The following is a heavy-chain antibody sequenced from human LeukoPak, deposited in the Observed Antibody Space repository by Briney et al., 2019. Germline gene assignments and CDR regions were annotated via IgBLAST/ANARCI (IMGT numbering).Heavy chain of an antibody. V-gene: IGHV3-33*01. CDR1: GFTFSSYG. CDR2: IWYDGSNK. CDR3: ARDEGWDSSGYPDY. J-gene: IGHJ4*02. D-gene: IGHD3-22*01. Sequence: GRSLRLSCAASGFTFSSYGMHWVRQAPSKGLEWVAVIWYDGSNKYYADSVKGRFTISRDNSKNTLYLQMNSLRAEDTAVYYCARDEGWDSSGYPDYWGQGTLVTVSS.